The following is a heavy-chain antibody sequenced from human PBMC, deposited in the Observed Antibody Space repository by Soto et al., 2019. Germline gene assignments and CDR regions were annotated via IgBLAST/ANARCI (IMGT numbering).Heavy chain of an antibody. D-gene: IGHD3-22*01. CDR3: ARDPRYYDSSGPYDAFDI. Sequence: QVQLVQSGAEVKKPGSSVKVSCKASGGTFSSYAISWVRQAPGQGLEWMGGIIPIFGTANYAQKFQGRVTIAADESTSTAYMELSSLRSEDTAVYYCARDPRYYDSSGPYDAFDIWGQGTMVTVSS. CDR2: IIPIFGTA. CDR1: GGTFSSYA. V-gene: IGHV1-69*12. J-gene: IGHJ3*02.